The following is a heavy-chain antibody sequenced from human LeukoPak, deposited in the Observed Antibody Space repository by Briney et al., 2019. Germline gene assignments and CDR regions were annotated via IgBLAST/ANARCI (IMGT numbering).Heavy chain of an antibody. D-gene: IGHD3-10*01. CDR2: INPNSGDT. J-gene: IGHJ4*02. CDR3: APERGGDYFDY. CDR1: GYSFTY. V-gene: IGHV1-2*02. Sequence: ASVKVSCKTSGYSFTYMHWVRQAPGQGLEWMGWINPNSGDTDYAQKFQGRVTMTRDTSISTAYMELSRLRSDDTAVYYCAPERGGDYFDYWGQGTQVTVSS.